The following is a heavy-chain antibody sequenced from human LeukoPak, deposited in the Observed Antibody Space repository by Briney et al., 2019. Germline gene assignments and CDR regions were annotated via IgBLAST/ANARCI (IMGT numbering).Heavy chain of an antibody. D-gene: IGHD1-1*01. Sequence: GGSLRLSCAASGFTFSDFWMSWVRQAPGKGLECVASANEAGGDKLYVDSVKGRFTISRDNSKNSLSLQMNSLTAEDTAIYYCAIATTGRGAFGSWGQGTLVSVSS. CDR2: ANEAGGDK. CDR3: AIATTGRGAFGS. CDR1: GFTFSDFW. V-gene: IGHV3-7*01. J-gene: IGHJ4*02.